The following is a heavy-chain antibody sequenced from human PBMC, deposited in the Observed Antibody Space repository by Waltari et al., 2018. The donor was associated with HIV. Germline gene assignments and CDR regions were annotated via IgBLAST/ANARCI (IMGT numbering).Heavy chain of an antibody. Sequence: QLLLQESGPGLVRPSETLSLTCTVTGPSISSRRYYWGWVRQPPGKGLEWIVSTMYSGGTYATPSLKSRVAISVDTSRNQFSLNLTSVTAADTALYYCARHDGTSYYFGSDMNPRPFSFWFASWGQGILVTVSS. V-gene: IGHV4-39*01. CDR3: ARHDGTSYYFGSDMNPRPFSFWFAS. CDR1: GPSISSRRYY. D-gene: IGHD3-10*01. CDR2: TMYSGGT. J-gene: IGHJ5*01.